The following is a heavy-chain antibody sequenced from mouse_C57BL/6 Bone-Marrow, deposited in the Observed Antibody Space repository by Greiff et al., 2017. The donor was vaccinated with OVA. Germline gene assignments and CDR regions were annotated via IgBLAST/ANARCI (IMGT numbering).Heavy chain of an antibody. D-gene: IGHD2-2*01. Sequence: EVKLVESGAGLVKPGGSLKLSCAASGFTFSDYGMHWVRQAPEKGLEWVAYISRGSSTIYYADTVKGRFTLSRDNAKNTLFLQMTSLRSEDTAMYDCERRVRWLRACYCDIDYWGQGTTVTVSS. CDR3: ERRVRWLRACYCDIDY. V-gene: IGHV5-17*01. J-gene: IGHJ4*01. CDR2: ISRGSSTI. CDR1: GFTFSDYG.